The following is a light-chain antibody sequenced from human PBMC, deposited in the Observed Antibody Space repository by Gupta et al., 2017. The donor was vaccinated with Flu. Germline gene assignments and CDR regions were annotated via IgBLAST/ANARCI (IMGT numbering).Light chain of an antibody. V-gene: IGLV2-14*01. CDR3: SSYTSSSTLVV. CDR1: SSDVGGYNY. Sequence: QPASVSGSPGQSITISCTGTSSDVGGYNYVSWYQQHPGKAPKLMIYEVSNRPSGVSNRFSGSKSGNTASLTISGLQAEDEAYYYCSSYTSSSTLVVFGTGTKLTVL. J-gene: IGLJ1*01. CDR2: EVS.